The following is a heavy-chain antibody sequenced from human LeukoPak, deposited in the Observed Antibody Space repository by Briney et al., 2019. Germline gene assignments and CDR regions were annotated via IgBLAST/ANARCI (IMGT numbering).Heavy chain of an antibody. CDR1: GFTLSSYG. CDR2: ISYDGSNK. CDR3: AKDILAAGLFFDY. J-gene: IGHJ4*02. Sequence: GRSLRLSCAASGFTLSSYGMHWVRQAPGKGLEWVAVISYDGSNKYYADSVKGRFTISRDDAQNSLYLQMNSLRADDTAVYYCAKDILAAGLFFDYWGQGILVTVSS. D-gene: IGHD6-13*01. V-gene: IGHV3-30*18.